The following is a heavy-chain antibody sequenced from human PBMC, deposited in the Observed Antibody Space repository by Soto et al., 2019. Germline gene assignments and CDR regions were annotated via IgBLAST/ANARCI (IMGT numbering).Heavy chain of an antibody. V-gene: IGHV4-39*02. J-gene: IGHJ4*02. CDR3: ARDKITGLFDY. Sequence: SETLSLTCTVSGGSISSSTYYWGWMRQPPGKGLEWIASFFIGGNTYYNPSLKSRVTISVDTSKNQFSLKLSSVTAADTAVYYCARDKITGLFDYCGQGTLVTVS. CDR1: GGSISSSTYY. D-gene: IGHD2-8*02. CDR2: FFIGGNT.